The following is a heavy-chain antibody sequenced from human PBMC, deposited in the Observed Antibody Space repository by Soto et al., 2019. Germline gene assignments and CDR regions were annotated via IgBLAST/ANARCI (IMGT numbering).Heavy chain of an antibody. CDR1: GYTFTSYY. V-gene: IGHV1-46*01. CDR3: ARVMKDYYDSSGQVDY. CDR2: INPSGGST. J-gene: IGHJ4*02. D-gene: IGHD3-22*01. Sequence: QVQLVQSGAEVKKPGASVKVSCKASGYTFTSYYMHWVRQAPGQGLEWMGIINPSGGSTSYAQKFQGRVTMTRDTSTSTVYMELSSLRSEDTAVYYCARVMKDYYDSSGQVDYWGQGTLVTVSS.